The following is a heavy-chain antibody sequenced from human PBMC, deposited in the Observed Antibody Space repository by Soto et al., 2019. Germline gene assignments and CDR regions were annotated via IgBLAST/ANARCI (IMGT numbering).Heavy chain of an antibody. D-gene: IGHD3-22*01. V-gene: IGHV3-23*01. CDR2: ISGSGVST. J-gene: IGHJ4*02. CDR1: GFTFSSYA. Sequence: EVQLLESGGGLAQPGGSLRLSCAASGFTFSSYAMSWVRQAPGKGLEWVSAISGSGVSTYYADSVKGRFTISRDNSHNSLYLQMNSLRDEDTAVYYYAKSPGMYYYDSSGYYPYDYWGQGTLVTVSS. CDR3: AKSPGMYYYDSSGYYPYDY.